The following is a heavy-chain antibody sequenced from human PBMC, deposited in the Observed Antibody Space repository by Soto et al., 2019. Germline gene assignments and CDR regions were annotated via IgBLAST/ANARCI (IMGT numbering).Heavy chain of an antibody. D-gene: IGHD4-17*01. CDR1: GDSISNNNFY. Sequence: SEILSLTCTVSGDSISNNNFYWGWIRQPPGKGLEWIGTIYYSGSTYYNPSLKSRVTVSVDTSNNQLSLQLNSVTAADAAVCSCARDVGDYMECANALDIWRQGTTVTVSS. CDR3: ARDVGDYMECANALDI. V-gene: IGHV4-39*02. J-gene: IGHJ3*02. CDR2: IYYSGST.